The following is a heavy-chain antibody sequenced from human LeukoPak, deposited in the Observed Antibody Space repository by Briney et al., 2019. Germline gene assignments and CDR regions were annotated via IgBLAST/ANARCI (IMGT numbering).Heavy chain of an antibody. Sequence: SETLSLTCTVSGGSISSYYWSWIRQPPGKGLEWIGYIYYSGSTNYNPSLKSRVTISVDTSKNQFSLKLSSVTAADTAVYYCARAAGRGVAATARWDYWGQGTLVTVSS. V-gene: IGHV4-59*01. CDR3: ARAAGRGVAATARWDY. J-gene: IGHJ4*02. CDR2: IYYSGST. D-gene: IGHD2-15*01. CDR1: GGSISSYY.